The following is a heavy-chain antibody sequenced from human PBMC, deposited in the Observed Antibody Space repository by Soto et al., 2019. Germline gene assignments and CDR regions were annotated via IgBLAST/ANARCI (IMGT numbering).Heavy chain of an antibody. V-gene: IGHV4-59*08. D-gene: IGHD2-2*01. J-gene: IGHJ3*02. CDR2: MYYSGST. CDR1: GGSISSYY. CDR3: ARRYCSSTSCYDHAFDI. Sequence: PSETLSLTCTVSGGSISSYYWSWIRQPPGKGLEWIGYMYYSGSTNYNPSLKSRVTISVDTSKNQLSLKLSSVTAADTAAYYCARRYCSSTSCYDHAFDIWGQGTMVTVSS.